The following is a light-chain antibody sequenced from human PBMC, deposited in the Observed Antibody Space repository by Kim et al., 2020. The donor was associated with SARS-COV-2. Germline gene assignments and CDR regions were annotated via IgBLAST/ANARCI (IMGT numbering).Light chain of an antibody. V-gene: IGKV3-20*01. CDR1: RSVANQ. CDR3: HQYNSAPPLT. CDR2: DAS. Sequence: SPGEGATLSCRARRSVANQLAWYQQKPGQAPRTLIYDASNRAIGIPDKFSGSGSGTDFTLTISRLEPEDSALYYCHQYNSAPPLTFGGGTKVDIK. J-gene: IGKJ4*01.